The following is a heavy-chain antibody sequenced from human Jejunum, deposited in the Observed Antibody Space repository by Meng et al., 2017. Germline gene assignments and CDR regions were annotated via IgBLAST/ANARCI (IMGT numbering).Heavy chain of an antibody. D-gene: IGHD2/OR15-2a*01. J-gene: IGHJ4*02. CDR2: IYYSGST. V-gene: IGHV4-39*01. CDR1: GGPTISSGYY. CDR3: ARHFLTMSKDYFDY. Sequence: QVQLQESGPGLVKPSETLSLTCTVSGGPTISSGYYWGWIRQPPGKGLEWMGSIYYSGSTYYNSPLKSRVTIFVDTSKNQFSLKLRSVTAADTAIYYCARHFLTMSKDYFDYWGQGTLVTVSS.